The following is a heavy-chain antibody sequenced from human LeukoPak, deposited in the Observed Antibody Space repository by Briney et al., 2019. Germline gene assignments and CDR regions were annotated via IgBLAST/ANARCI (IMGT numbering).Heavy chain of an antibody. D-gene: IGHD5-24*01. V-gene: IGHV4-30-2*01. J-gene: IGHJ3*02. CDR3: ARVTMGSSSGAFDI. CDR2: IYHSGST. CDR1: GASISSGGYS. Sequence: PSQTLSLTCAVSGASISSGGYSWSWIRQPPGKGLEWIGYIYHSGSTYYNPSLKSRVTILVDRSKNQFSLKLSSVTAADTAVYYCARVTMGSSSGAFDIWGQGTMVTVSS.